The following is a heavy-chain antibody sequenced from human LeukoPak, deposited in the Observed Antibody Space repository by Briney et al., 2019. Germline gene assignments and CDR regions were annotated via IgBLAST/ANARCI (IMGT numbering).Heavy chain of an antibody. V-gene: IGHV1-24*01. D-gene: IGHD3-22*01. CDR2: FNREDDAP. CDR1: GYSDTELS. CDR3: TTLDSYYDNSGRPLLPD. J-gene: IGHJ4*02. Sequence: ASVKVSCKVSGYSDTELSMHWVRQAPGLGLEWVGGFNREDDAPVYAQQFQGRVTMTEDTSTDTAYMELSSLRSEDTALYYCTTLDSYYDNSGRPLLPDWGQGTLVTVSS.